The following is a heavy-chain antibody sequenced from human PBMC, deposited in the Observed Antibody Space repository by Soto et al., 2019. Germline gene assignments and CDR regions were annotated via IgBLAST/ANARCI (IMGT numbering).Heavy chain of an antibody. CDR1: GITFSRYG. D-gene: IGHD3-9*01. CDR3: AKDLWFHGPDWYGAGYFYYGMDV. V-gene: IGHV3-30*18. J-gene: IGHJ6*02. CDR2: ISYDGTNQ. Sequence: QVHLVESGGGVVQPGRSLRLSCAASGITFSRYGMHLVRQAPGKGLEWLAVISYDGTNQYYADSVKGRFTIARDNSKNTLDLQMNSLRPEDTAVFYCAKDLWFHGPDWYGAGYFYYGMDVWGQGTTVTVSS.